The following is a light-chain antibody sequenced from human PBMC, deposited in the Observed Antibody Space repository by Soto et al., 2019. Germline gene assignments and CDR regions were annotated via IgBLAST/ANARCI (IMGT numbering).Light chain of an antibody. J-gene: IGKJ2*01. CDR1: QSVSSTY. CDR2: GAS. CDR3: QHYNNWPPYT. Sequence: EIVLTQSPGTLSLFPGERATLSCRASQSVSSTYFAWYRQKPGQPPSLLIYGASNRATGVPDRFSGSGSGPDFTLTISRLEPEDFAVYYCQHYNNWPPYTFGQGTKLEIK. V-gene: IGKV3-20*01.